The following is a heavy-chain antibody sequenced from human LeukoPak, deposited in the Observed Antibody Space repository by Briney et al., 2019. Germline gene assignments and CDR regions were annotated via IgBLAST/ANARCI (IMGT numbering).Heavy chain of an antibody. V-gene: IGHV5-51*01. D-gene: IGHD4-17*01. CDR2: IYPGDSDT. Sequence: ESLKISCKGSGYSFASYWIGWVRQMPGKGLEWMGIIYPGDSDTRYSPSFQGQVTISADKSISTAYLQWSSLKASDTAMYYCARSGDYEAEAFDYWGQGTLVTVSS. CDR3: ARSGDYEAEAFDY. J-gene: IGHJ4*02. CDR1: GYSFASYW.